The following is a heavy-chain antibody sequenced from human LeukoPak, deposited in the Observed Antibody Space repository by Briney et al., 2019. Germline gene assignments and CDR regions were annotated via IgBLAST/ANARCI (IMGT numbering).Heavy chain of an antibody. V-gene: IGHV4-39*01. CDR1: GGSISSSSYY. Sequence: NPSETLSLNCSVSGGSISSSSYYWGWIRRPPGKGLEWIGSIYYSGSTNYNPSLKSRVTISVDTSKNQFSLKLRSVTAADTAVYYCSRHMGSSSGWPLDYWGQGTLVTVSS. D-gene: IGHD6-19*01. CDR3: SRHMGSSSGWPLDY. J-gene: IGHJ4*02. CDR2: IYYSGST.